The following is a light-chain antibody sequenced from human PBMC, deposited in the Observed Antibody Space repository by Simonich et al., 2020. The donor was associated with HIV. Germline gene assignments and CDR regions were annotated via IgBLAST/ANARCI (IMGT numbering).Light chain of an antibody. CDR3: QQYYSTPPT. CDR1: RTILYSSNNKNY. J-gene: IGKJ1*01. Sequence: DIVMTQSPDSLAVSLGERATINCKSSRTILYSSNNKNYLAWYQQKPGQPPKLLIYWASTRESGVPDRFSASGSGTDFTLTISSLQAEDVAVYSCQQYYSTPPTFGQGTKAEIK. CDR2: WAS. V-gene: IGKV4-1*01.